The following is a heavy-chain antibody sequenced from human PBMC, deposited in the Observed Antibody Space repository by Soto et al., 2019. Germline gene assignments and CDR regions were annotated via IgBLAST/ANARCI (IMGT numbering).Heavy chain of an antibody. Sequence: SVKVSCKASGGTFSSYAISWVRQAPGQGLEWMGGIIPIFGTANYAQKFQGRVTITADESTSTAYMELSSLRSEDTAVYYCARERYCSSTSCYVGSGNVPLSNCNYAPYYYYRIDVWGQGTKVTVSS. CDR3: ARERYCSSTSCYVGSGNVPLSNCNYAPYYYYRIDV. CDR1: GGTFSSYA. CDR2: IIPIFGTA. V-gene: IGHV1-69*13. D-gene: IGHD2-2*01. J-gene: IGHJ6*02.